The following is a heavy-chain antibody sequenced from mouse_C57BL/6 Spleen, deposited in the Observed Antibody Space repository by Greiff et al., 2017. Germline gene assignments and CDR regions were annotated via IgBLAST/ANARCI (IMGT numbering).Heavy chain of an antibody. Sequence: VQLQQSGTVLARPGASVKMSCKTSGYTFTSYWMHWVKQRPGQGLEWIGAIYPGNSDPSYNQKFKGKAKLTAVTSASTAYMELSSLTNDDSAVYYCTSWLLRVLDYWGQGTTLTVSS. V-gene: IGHV1-5*01. CDR2: IYPGNSDP. CDR1: GYTFTSYW. D-gene: IGHD2-3*01. CDR3: TSWLLRVLDY. J-gene: IGHJ2*01.